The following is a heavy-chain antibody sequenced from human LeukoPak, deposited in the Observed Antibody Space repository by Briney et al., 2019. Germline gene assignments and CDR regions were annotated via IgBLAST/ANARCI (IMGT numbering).Heavy chain of an antibody. V-gene: IGHV4-34*01. CDR3: ARVSGYCSGGSCRNRLFDY. Sequence: SETLSLTCTVSGGSISSYYWSWIRQPPGKGLEWIGEINHSGSTNYNPSLKSRVTISVDTSKNQFSLKLSSVTAADTAVYYCARVSGYCSGGSCRNRLFDYWGQGTLVTVSS. D-gene: IGHD2-15*01. CDR1: GGSISSYY. J-gene: IGHJ4*02. CDR2: INHSGST.